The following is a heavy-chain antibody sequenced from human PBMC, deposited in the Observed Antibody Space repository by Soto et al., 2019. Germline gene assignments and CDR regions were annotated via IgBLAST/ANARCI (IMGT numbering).Heavy chain of an antibody. Sequence: QVQLVESGGGVVQPGRSLRLSCAASGFTFSNYGVHWVRQAPGKGLEWVAHVWYDGRNKYYRDSVQGRFSISRDNSKNTLYLQMNSLRDEDTAVYYCVRAAGYSGNDYVYYYGMDVWGQGTTVTVSS. D-gene: IGHD5-12*01. V-gene: IGHV3-33*01. J-gene: IGHJ6*02. CDR1: GFTFSNYG. CDR3: VRAAGYSGNDYVYYYGMDV. CDR2: VWYDGRNK.